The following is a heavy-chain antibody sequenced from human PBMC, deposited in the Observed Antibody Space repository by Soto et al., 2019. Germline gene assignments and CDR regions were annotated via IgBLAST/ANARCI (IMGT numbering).Heavy chain of an antibody. CDR2: ISFDEKIQ. CDR1: GFTFNTYG. CDR3: AKVAERSMMTFGGVIAD. Sequence: QVQLVESGGGVVQPGRTLRLSCAASGFTFNTYGMHWVRQAPGKGLEWVAVISFDEKIQYYADSVKGQFTITRDNSNNTRSLQMDSLRPEDTAVYYCAKVAERSMMTFGGVIADWGQGTLVTVSS. D-gene: IGHD3-16*02. J-gene: IGHJ4*02. V-gene: IGHV3-30*18.